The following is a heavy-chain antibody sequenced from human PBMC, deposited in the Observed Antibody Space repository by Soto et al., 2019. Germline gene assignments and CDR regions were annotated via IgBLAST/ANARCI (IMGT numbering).Heavy chain of an antibody. Sequence: ASVKVSCKASGFTFTSSAVQWVRQARGQRLEWIGWIVVGSGNTNYAQKFQERVTITRDMSTSTAYMELSSLRPEDTAVYYCAADGRIQLWLDYWGQGTLVTVSS. CDR1: GFTFTSSA. CDR3: AADGRIQLWLDY. CDR2: IVVGSGNT. D-gene: IGHD5-18*01. J-gene: IGHJ4*02. V-gene: IGHV1-58*01.